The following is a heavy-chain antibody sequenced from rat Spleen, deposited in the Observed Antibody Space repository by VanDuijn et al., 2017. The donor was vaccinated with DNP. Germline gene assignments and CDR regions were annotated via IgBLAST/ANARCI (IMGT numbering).Heavy chain of an antibody. D-gene: IGHD5-1*01. J-gene: IGHJ2*01. V-gene: IGHV5-31*01. CDR3: AREWEMALDY. Sequence: EVQLVESGGDLVQPGRSLKLSCVASGFTFNNYWMTWIRQVPGKGLEWVASITSSGGSTYYPDSVKGRFTISRDNAKNTLYLQMNSLRSEDTATYYCAREWEMALDYWGQGVMVTVSS. CDR1: GFTFNNYW. CDR2: ITSSGGST.